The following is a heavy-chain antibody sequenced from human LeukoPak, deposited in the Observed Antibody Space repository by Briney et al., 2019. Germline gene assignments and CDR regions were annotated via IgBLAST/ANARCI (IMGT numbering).Heavy chain of an antibody. CDR1: GYTFTSYY. J-gene: IGHJ6*03. Sequence: ASVKVSCKASGYTFTSYYMHWVRQAPGQGLEWMGWINPNSGGTNYAQKFQGRVTMTRDTSISTAYMELSRLRSDDTAVYYCARGVAGSYYYYYMDVWGKGTTVTISS. V-gene: IGHV1-2*02. CDR3: ARGVAGSYYYYYMDV. D-gene: IGHD6-19*01. CDR2: INPNSGGT.